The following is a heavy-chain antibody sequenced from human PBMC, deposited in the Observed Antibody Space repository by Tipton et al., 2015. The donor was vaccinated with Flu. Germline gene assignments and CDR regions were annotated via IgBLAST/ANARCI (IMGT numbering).Heavy chain of an antibody. Sequence: LRLSCAASGFTFSTYSMNWVRQAPGKGLEWIGTVARTGDTIYNPSLKSRVTLSIDTSKNQFSLKMKSVTAADTAVYFCARGLYGSVNSQSHYFDSWGQGTLVTVSS. J-gene: IGHJ4*02. V-gene: IGHV4-34*01. D-gene: IGHD3-10*01. CDR3: ARGLYGSVNSQSHYFDS. CDR1: GFTFSTYS. CDR2: VARTGDT.